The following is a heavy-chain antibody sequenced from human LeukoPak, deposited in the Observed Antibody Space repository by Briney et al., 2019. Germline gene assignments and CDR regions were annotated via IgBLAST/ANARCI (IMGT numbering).Heavy chain of an antibody. Sequence: ASVKVSCKASGYTFTNYYMHWLRQAPGQGLEWVGVFNPSGGSTSYAQKFQGRVTMTRDTSTSTVYMELSSLRSEDTAVYYCARVGPYCGGDCYRYWGQGTLVTVSS. D-gene: IGHD2-21*02. CDR3: ARVGPYCGGDCYRY. J-gene: IGHJ4*02. V-gene: IGHV1-46*01. CDR2: FNPSGGST. CDR1: GYTFTNYY.